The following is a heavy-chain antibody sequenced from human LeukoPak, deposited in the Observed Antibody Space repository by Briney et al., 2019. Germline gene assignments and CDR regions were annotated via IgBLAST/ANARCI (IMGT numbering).Heavy chain of an antibody. V-gene: IGHV3-48*01. D-gene: IGHD3-10*01. CDR3: ARGRLGSGPASYMDV. Sequence: GGSLRLSCAASRFTFSSYAMHWVRQAPGKGLEWVSYISSSSSTIYYADSVKGRFTISRDNAKNSLYLQMNSLRAEDTAVYYCARGRLGSGPASYMDVWGKGTTVTVSS. CDR2: ISSSSSTI. CDR1: RFTFSSYA. J-gene: IGHJ6*03.